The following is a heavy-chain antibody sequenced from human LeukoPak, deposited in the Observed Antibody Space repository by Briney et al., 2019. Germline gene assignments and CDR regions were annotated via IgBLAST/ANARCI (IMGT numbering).Heavy chain of an antibody. CDR1: GYNLTTYW. CDR3: ARGIGESSPSDY. D-gene: IGHD2-21*01. J-gene: IGHJ4*02. V-gene: IGHV5-51*01. CDR2: IYPSDSYT. Sequence: GESLKIFCKDAGYNLTTYWIGWVRQMPGKGLERRGIIYPSDSYTRYSPSFQGQVTISADKSITTAYLQWNSLKASDTAMYYCARGIGESSPSDYWGQGTLVTVSS.